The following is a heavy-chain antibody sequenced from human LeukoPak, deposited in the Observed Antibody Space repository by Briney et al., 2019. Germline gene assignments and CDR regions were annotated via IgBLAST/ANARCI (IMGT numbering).Heavy chain of an antibody. Sequence: SETLSLTCTVSGGSISSYYWSWIRQPPGKGLEWIGYIYYSGSTNYNPSLKSRVTISVDTSKNQFSLKLSSVTAADTAVYYCARHSLSRRWPHRVGWFDPWGQGTLVTVSS. CDR2: IYYSGST. V-gene: IGHV4-59*08. D-gene: IGHD5-24*01. CDR1: GGSISSYY. J-gene: IGHJ5*02. CDR3: ARHSLSRRWPHRVGWFDP.